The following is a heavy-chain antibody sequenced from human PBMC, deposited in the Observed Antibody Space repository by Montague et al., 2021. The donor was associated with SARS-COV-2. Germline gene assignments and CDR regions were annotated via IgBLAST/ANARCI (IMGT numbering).Heavy chain of an antibody. CDR2: FDHSGDT. CDR3: SREFRIELWQTNWYFGL. J-gene: IGHJ2*01. D-gene: IGHD3-16*01. V-gene: IGHV4-59*11. Sequence: SETLSLTCSVSGGSISGHYWSWIRQPPGKGLEWIGNFDHSGDTKYNPSLKSRATISVDTSKNQFALRLHSVTAAATAVYYCSREFRIELWQTNWYFGLWGRGTLVTASS. CDR1: GGSISGHY.